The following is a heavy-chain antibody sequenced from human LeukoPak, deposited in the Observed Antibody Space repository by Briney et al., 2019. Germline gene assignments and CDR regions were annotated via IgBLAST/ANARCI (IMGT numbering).Heavy chain of an antibody. V-gene: IGHV3-15*01. J-gene: IGHJ6*04. CDR1: GFNFRSAW. D-gene: IGHD3-16*01. Sequence: WSLRLSCTASGFNFRSAWMSWARQAPGKGLEWVGRVRSKSDAGTMDYAAHVEGRFTISRDDSKNMVYLDMNSLKTEDTAVYYCGGRRVWGNGTVVTVSS. CDR3: GGRRV. CDR2: VRSKSDAGTM.